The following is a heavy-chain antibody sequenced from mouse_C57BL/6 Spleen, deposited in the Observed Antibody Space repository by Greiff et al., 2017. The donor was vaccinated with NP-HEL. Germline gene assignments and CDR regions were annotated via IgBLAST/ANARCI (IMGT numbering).Heavy chain of an antibody. CDR2: IYPGDGDT. V-gene: IGHV1-80*01. CDR3: ARRDWDGFAY. Sequence: VQGVESGAELVKPGASVKISCKASGYAFSSYWMNWVKQRPGKGLEWIGQIYPGDGDTNYNGKFKGKATLTADKSSSTAYMQLSSLTSEDSAVYFCARRDWDGFAYWGQGTLVTVSA. D-gene: IGHD4-1*01. CDR1: GYAFSSYW. J-gene: IGHJ3*01.